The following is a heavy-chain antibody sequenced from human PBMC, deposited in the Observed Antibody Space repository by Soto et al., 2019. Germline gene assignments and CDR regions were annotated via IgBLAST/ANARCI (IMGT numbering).Heavy chain of an antibody. D-gene: IGHD4-17*01. CDR3: ARDFQTMTTVTTWMFGY. Sequence: ASVKVSCKASGYTFNMYGIHWVRQAPGQSPEWMGWINAGNGNTKYSQSLQDRVAISRDTSASAAYMELFSLRAEDTAVYYCARDFQTMTTVTTWMFGYWGQGTLVTVSS. J-gene: IGHJ4*02. V-gene: IGHV1-3*01. CDR1: GYTFNMYG. CDR2: INAGNGNT.